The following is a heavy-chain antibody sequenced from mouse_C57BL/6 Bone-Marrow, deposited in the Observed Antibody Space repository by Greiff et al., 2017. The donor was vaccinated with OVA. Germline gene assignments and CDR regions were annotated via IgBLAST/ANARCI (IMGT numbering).Heavy chain of an antibody. CDR1: GYAFSSYW. CDR2: IYPGDGDT. CDR3: ARADGYLLWDY. V-gene: IGHV1-80*01. J-gene: IGHJ2*01. D-gene: IGHD2-3*01. Sequence: VKLLESGAELVKPGASVKISCKASGYAFSSYWMNWVKQRPGKGLEWIGQIYPGDGDTNYNGKFKGKATLTADKSSSTAYMQLSSLTSEDSAVYFCARADGYLLWDYWGQGTTLTVSS.